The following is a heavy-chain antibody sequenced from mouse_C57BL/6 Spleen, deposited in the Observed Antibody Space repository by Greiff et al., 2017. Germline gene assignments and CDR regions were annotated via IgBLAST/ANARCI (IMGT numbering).Heavy chain of an antibody. D-gene: IGHD2-12*01. CDR2: IYPGSGST. V-gene: IGHV1-55*01. CDR1: GYTFTSYW. J-gene: IGHJ3*01. CDR3: ARGGSSCDGFAY. Sequence: QVQLQQPGAELVKPGASVKMSCKASGYTFTSYWMNWVKQRPGQGLEWIGDIYPGSGSTNYNEKFKSKATLTVDHYSSTANMQLSSLTSEDAAVYYVARGGSSCDGFAYWGQGTLVTVAA.